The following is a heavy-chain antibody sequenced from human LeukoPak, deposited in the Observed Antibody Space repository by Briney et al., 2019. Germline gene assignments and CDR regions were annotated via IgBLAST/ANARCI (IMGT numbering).Heavy chain of an antibody. D-gene: IGHD6-19*01. V-gene: IGHV4-61*02. Sequence: SETLSLTCTVSGGSISSGSYYWSWIRQPAGKGLEWIGRIYTSGSTNYNPSLKSRVTISVDTSKNQFSLKLSSVTAADTAVYYCARNVYSSGWYEEAFDIWGQGTMVTVSS. CDR2: IYTSGST. CDR3: ARNVYSSGWYEEAFDI. CDR1: GGSISSGSYY. J-gene: IGHJ3*02.